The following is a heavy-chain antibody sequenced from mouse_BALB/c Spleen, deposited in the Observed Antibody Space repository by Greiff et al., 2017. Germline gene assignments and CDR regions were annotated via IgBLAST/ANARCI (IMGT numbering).Heavy chain of an antibody. J-gene: IGHJ3*01. CDR1: GFTFSSYA. V-gene: IGHV5-9-3*01. Sequence: EVKLMESGGGLVKPGGSLKLSCAASGFTFSSYAMSWVRQTPEKRLEWVATISSGGSYTYYPDSVKGRFTISRDNAKNTLYLQMSSLRSEDTAMYYCARGGITTVPFAYWGQGTLVTVSA. CDR3: ARGGITTVPFAY. CDR2: ISSGGSYT. D-gene: IGHD1-1*01.